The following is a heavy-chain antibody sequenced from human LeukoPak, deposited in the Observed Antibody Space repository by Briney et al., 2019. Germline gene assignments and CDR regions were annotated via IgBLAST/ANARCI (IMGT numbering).Heavy chain of an antibody. CDR3: AKALASGYYDSRAYHY. Sequence: GGSLRLSCAASGFTFSSYAMSWVRQAPGKGLEWVSAISGSGGSTYYADSVKGRFTISRDNSKNTLYLQMNSLRAEDTAVYYCAKALASGYYDSRAYHYWGQGTLVTVSS. J-gene: IGHJ4*02. V-gene: IGHV3-23*01. D-gene: IGHD3-22*01. CDR2: ISGSGGST. CDR1: GFTFSSYA.